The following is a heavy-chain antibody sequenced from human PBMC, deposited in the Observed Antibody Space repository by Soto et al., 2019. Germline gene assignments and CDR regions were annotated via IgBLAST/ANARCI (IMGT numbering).Heavy chain of an antibody. CDR3: TTLGAEMSTTVRYFDL. CDR1: GFTFTNAW. Sequence: GGSLRLSCAVSGFTFTNAWMSWVRQAPGKGLEWVGRIKSKTDGGTTDYAAPVKGRFIISRDDSKKTLYLQMNSLKTEDTAVYFCTTLGAEMSTTVRYFDLWGRGTLVTVSS. D-gene: IGHD5-12*01. J-gene: IGHJ2*01. CDR2: IKSKTDGGTT. V-gene: IGHV3-15*01.